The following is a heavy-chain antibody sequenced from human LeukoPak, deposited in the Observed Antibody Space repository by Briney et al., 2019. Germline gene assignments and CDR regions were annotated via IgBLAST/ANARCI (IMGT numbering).Heavy chain of an antibody. CDR3: ARDYKDSSGYYWSYFDY. Sequence: SVKVSCKASGGTFSSYAISWVRQAPGQGLEWMGGIIPIFGTANYAQKFQGRVTITADESTSTAYMELSSLRSEDTAVYYCARDYKDSSGYYWSYFDYWGQGTLVTVSP. CDR1: GGTFSSYA. V-gene: IGHV1-69*13. D-gene: IGHD3-22*01. J-gene: IGHJ4*02. CDR2: IIPIFGTA.